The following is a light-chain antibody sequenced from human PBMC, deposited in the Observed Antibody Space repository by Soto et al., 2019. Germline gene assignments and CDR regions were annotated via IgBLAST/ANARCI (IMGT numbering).Light chain of an antibody. J-gene: IGKJ4*01. CDR1: QDIRNY. CDR2: VAS. Sequence: DIQMTQSPSSLSASVGDRVTITGRRSQDIRNYLAWYQQKPGQVPKLLIYVASTLQSGVPSRFSGSGSGTEFTLTITSLQPEDVATYYCQKYDSAPLTFGGGTRIEI. CDR3: QKYDSAPLT. V-gene: IGKV1-27*01.